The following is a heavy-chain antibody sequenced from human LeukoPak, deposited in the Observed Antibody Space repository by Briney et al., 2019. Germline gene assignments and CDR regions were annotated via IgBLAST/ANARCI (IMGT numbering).Heavy chain of an antibody. CDR1: GFTFDDYG. CDR2: INWNGGST. D-gene: IGHD6-19*01. J-gene: IGHJ4*02. V-gene: IGHV3-20*04. CDR3: ARVQRIAVAGTFDY. Sequence: GGSLRLSCAASGFTFDDYGMSWVRQAPGKGLEWVSGINWNGGSTGYADSVKGRFTISRDNAKNSLYLQMNSLRAEDTASYYCARVQRIAVAGTFDYWGQGTLVTVSS.